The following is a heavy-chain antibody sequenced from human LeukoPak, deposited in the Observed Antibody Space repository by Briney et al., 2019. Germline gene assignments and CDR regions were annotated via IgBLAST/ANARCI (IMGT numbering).Heavy chain of an antibody. V-gene: IGHV1-18*01. Sequence: GASVNVSCKASGYNFATYGISWVRQAPGQGLEWMGWIAPYNDNANSAQKFQGRLSMTADTSTSTASMELRSLRSDDTAVYYCTRDPRHKYGNFDNWGQGTLVTVSS. CDR2: IAPYNDNA. CDR3: TRDPRHKYGNFDN. D-gene: IGHD2/OR15-2a*01. J-gene: IGHJ4*02. CDR1: GYNFATYG.